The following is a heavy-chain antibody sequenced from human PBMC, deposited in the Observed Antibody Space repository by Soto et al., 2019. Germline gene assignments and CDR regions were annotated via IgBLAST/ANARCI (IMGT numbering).Heavy chain of an antibody. CDR2: ISYDGSEK. J-gene: IGHJ4*02. D-gene: IGHD5-12*01. CDR3: AKKAKDGYKPAPLDY. CDR1: GFTFSSYG. V-gene: IGHV3-30*18. Sequence: QVQLVESGGGVAQPGRSLRLSCAASGFTFSSYGMHWVRQAPGKGLEWVALISYDGSEKYYADSVKGRFTISRDDSKNTLYLQMNSLRGEDAAVYYCAKKAKDGYKPAPLDYWGQGTLVTVSS.